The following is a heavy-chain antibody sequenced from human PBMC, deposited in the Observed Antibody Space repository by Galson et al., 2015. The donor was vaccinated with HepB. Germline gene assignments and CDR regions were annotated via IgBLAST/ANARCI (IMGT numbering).Heavy chain of an antibody. CDR3: ARGAGRGAFAYYMDV. J-gene: IGHJ6*03. CDR1: GYTFSNYG. V-gene: IGHV1-18*01. D-gene: IGHD3-10*01. Sequence: SVKVSCKASGYTFSNYGITWVRQAPGQGLEWMGWISAYTGNTNYAQKLQGRVTMTAETYTSTAYMELKSLRSDDTALYYCARGAGRGAFAYYMDVWGKGTAVTVSS. CDR2: ISAYTGNT.